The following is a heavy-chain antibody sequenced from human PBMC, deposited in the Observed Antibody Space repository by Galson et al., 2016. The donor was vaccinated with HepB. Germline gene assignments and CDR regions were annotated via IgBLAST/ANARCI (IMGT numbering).Heavy chain of an antibody. CDR2: IHKSGNT. D-gene: IGHD3-3*01. CDR3: ARDRPEDDFWSGYYPPEYYAMDI. J-gene: IGHJ6*02. V-gene: IGHV4-59*01. CDR1: GTSISSYY. Sequence: SETLSLTCTVSGTSISSYYWTWIRQPPGKGLEWVGRIHKSGNTEYNPSLKSRITISIDTSKNQLSLKVVSVTAADTAVYYCARDRPEDDFWSGYYPPEYYAMDIGGQGTSVIVSS.